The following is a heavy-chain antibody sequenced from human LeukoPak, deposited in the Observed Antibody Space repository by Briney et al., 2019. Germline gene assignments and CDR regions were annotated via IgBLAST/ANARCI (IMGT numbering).Heavy chain of an antibody. CDR3: ASQYYTRGYFDY. J-gene: IGHJ4*02. V-gene: IGHV1-18*01. CDR1: GYTLTSYG. D-gene: IGHD1-26*01. CDR2: ISAYNGNT. Sequence: ASVKVSCKASGYTLTSYGISWVRQAPGQGLEWMGWISAYNGNTNYAQKLQGRVTMTTDTSTSTAYMELRSLRSDDTAVYYCASQYYTRGYFDYWGQGTLVTVSS.